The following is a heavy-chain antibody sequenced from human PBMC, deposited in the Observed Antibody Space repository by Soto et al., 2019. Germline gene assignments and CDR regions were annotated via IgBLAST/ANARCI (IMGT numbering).Heavy chain of an antibody. Sequence: QVQLVESGGGLVRPGGSLRLSCEASGFTFRDYYMTWFRQAPGKGLEWLSYIDSSTKYTNYADSVKGRFTISRDNDKNSLYLQMNSLRADDTAVYYCAREYYYNRDVGGQGTMVPVSS. V-gene: IGHV3-11*06. CDR1: GFTFRDYY. J-gene: IGHJ6*02. CDR2: IDSSTKYT. CDR3: AREYYYNRDV.